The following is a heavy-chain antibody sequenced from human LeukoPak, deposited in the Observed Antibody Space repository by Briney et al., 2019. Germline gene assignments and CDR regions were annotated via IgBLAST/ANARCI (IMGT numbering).Heavy chain of an antibody. CDR1: GFTFSSYS. J-gene: IGHJ5*02. V-gene: IGHV3-48*04. D-gene: IGHD6-6*01. CDR2: ISSSSSTI. CDR3: ARARIAASNWFDP. Sequence: GGSLRLSCAASGFTFSSYSMNWDRQAPGKGLEWVSYISSSSSTIYYADSVKGRFTISRDNAKNSLYLQMNSLRAEDTAVYYCARARIAASNWFDPWGQGTLVTVSS.